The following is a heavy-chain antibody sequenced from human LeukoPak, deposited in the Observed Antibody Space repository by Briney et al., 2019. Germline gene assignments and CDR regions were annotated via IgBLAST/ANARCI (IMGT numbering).Heavy chain of an antibody. Sequence: SEALSLTCTVSGGSVSAYYWNWIRQSPGKGLEWIGHVYYSGGTNYNPSLKSRVTISLDTSKNQFSLRLSSVTAADTAVYYCARSYSSGWHYFDYWGQGTLVTVSS. V-gene: IGHV4-59*02. CDR1: GGSVSAYY. CDR2: VYYSGGT. J-gene: IGHJ4*02. CDR3: ARSYSSGWHYFDY. D-gene: IGHD6-19*01.